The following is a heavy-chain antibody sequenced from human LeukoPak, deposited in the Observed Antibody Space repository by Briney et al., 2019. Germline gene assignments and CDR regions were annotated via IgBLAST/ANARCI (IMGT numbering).Heavy chain of an antibody. Sequence: ASVVVSCTASGYTFTIYDINWVRRATGQGLAWMGWMNPNSGNTGYAQKFQGRATMTRNTSISTAYMELSSLRSEDTAVYYCARGLGYSGLREDYWGQGTLVTVSS. D-gene: IGHD5-12*01. CDR3: ARGLGYSGLREDY. CDR2: MNPNSGNT. CDR1: GYTFTIYD. V-gene: IGHV1-8*01. J-gene: IGHJ4*02.